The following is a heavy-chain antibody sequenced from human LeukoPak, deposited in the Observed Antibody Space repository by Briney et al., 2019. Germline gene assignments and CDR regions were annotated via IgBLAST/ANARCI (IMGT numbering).Heavy chain of an antibody. Sequence: ASVKVSCKASGYTFTNYYMHWVRQAPGQGLEYMGIIDPSVGSTSYAQKFQGRVTMTTDTSTSTAYMELRSLRSDDTAVYYCARAIMIVDAFDIWGQGTMVTVSS. V-gene: IGHV1-46*01. CDR3: ARAIMIVDAFDI. J-gene: IGHJ3*02. CDR2: IDPSVGST. CDR1: GYTFTNYY. D-gene: IGHD3-22*01.